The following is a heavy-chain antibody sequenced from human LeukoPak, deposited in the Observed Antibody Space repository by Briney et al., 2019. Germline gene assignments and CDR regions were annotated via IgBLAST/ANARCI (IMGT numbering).Heavy chain of an antibody. V-gene: IGHV3-30*02. Sequence: WGSLSLSCAASGFPFSDYVMHWVRQAPGKGLEGVSVIRYDGNNKYYADSVKGRFTISRDNSKNTMYLQMNRLESEDTAVYYCAKDRWGAVASFDYWVQGTLVTVSS. D-gene: IGHD6-19*01. J-gene: IGHJ4*02. CDR3: AKDRWGAVASFDY. CDR2: IRYDGNNK. CDR1: GFPFSDYV.